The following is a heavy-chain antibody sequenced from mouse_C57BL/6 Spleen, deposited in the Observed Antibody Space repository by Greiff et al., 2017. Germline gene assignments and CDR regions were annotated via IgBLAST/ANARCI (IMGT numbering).Heavy chain of an antibody. J-gene: IGHJ2*01. Sequence: DVQLVESGAGLVKPGGSLKLSCAASGFTFSSYAMSWVRQTPEKRLEWVAYISSGCDYIYYADTVKGRFTISRDNARETLYLQMSSLKSEETAMYYCTRDWMYYFDNWGQGTTLTVSS. CDR3: TRDWMYYFDN. V-gene: IGHV5-9-1*02. CDR1: GFTFSSYA. CDR2: ISSGCDYI.